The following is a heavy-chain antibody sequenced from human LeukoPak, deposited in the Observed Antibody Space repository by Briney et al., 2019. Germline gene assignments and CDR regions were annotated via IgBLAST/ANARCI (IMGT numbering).Heavy chain of an antibody. CDR2: ISGSGSTI. Sequence: GGTLRLSCAASGFTFSSYGMSWVRQAPGKGLEWISVISGSGSTIYYADSVKGRFTISRDNAKNSLYLQMNSLRAEDTAVYYCAELGITMIGGVWGKGTTVTISS. D-gene: IGHD3-10*02. CDR3: AELGITMIGGV. J-gene: IGHJ6*04. CDR1: GFTFSSYG. V-gene: IGHV3-48*04.